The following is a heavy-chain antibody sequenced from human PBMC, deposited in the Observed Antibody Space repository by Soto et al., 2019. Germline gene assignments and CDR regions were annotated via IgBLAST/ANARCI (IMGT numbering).Heavy chain of an antibody. V-gene: IGHV3-33*01. D-gene: IGHD6-13*01. Sequence: QVQLVESGGGVVQPGRSLRLSCVASGFTFSSYGMHWVRQAPGKGLEWVAVIWYDGSNKYYADSVKGRFTISRDNSKNTLYLQMNSLRAEDTAVYYCARDSSSWYFLNFQHWGQGTLVTVSS. CDR3: ARDSSSWYFLNFQH. CDR1: GFTFSSYG. J-gene: IGHJ1*01. CDR2: IWYDGSNK.